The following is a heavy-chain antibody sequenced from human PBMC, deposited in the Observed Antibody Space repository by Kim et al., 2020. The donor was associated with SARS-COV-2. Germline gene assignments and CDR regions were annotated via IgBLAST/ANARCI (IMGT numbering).Heavy chain of an antibody. CDR1: GFTFSSYG. Sequence: GGSLRLSCAASGFTFSSYGMHWVRQAPGKGLEWVAVISYDGSNKYYADSVKGRFTISRDNSKNTLYLQMNSLRAEDTAVYYCARDPPRGRVYWGGYDLVYWGQGTLVTVSS. D-gene: IGHD5-12*01. CDR2: ISYDGSNK. J-gene: IGHJ4*02. CDR3: ARDPPRGRVYWGGYDLVY. V-gene: IGHV3-33*05.